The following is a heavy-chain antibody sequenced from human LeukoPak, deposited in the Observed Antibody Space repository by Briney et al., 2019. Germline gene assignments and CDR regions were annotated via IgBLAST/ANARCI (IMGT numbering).Heavy chain of an antibody. D-gene: IGHD4-17*01. V-gene: IGHV3-49*04. CDR2: IRSKAYGGTT. CDR1: GFTFGDYA. Sequence: GGSLRLSCTASGFTFGDYAMSWVRQAPGKGLEWVGFIRSKAYGGTTEYAASVKGRFTISRDDSKSIAYLQMNSLKTEDTAVYYCTRDEGYGDYEFDYWGQGTLVTVSS. CDR3: TRDEGYGDYEFDY. J-gene: IGHJ4*02.